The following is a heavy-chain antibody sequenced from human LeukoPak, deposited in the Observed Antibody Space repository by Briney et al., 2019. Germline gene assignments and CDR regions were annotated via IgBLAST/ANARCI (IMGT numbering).Heavy chain of an antibody. Sequence: KAAQTLSLTCAVDGGSFSGYYWGWIRQHPGRWREWIGEINHIGSTNYNLSLKSRVTISVDTSKNKFSLKLNSDTAADTAVYYCARRKLRYFDPSRYMDVWGKGTTVTISS. CDR1: GGSFSGYY. CDR3: ARRKLRYFDPSRYMDV. J-gene: IGHJ6*03. CDR2: INHIGST. V-gene: IGHV4-34*01. D-gene: IGHD3-9*01.